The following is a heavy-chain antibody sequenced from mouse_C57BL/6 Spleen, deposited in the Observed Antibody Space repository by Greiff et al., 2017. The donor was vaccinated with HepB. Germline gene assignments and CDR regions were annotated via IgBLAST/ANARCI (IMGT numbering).Heavy chain of an antibody. V-gene: IGHV1-15*01. Sequence: QVQLQQSGAELVRPGASVTLSCKASGYTFTDYEMHWVKQTPVHGLEWIGAIDPETGGTAYNQKFKGKAILTADKSSSTAYMELRSLTSEDSAVYYCTVGITTVFDYWGQGTTLTVSS. CDR2: IDPETGGT. CDR1: GYTFTDYE. J-gene: IGHJ2*01. CDR3: TVGITTVFDY. D-gene: IGHD1-1*01.